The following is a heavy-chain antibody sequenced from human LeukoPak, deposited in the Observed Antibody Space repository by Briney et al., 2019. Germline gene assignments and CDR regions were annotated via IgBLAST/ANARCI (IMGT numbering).Heavy chain of an antibody. D-gene: IGHD2-2*01. J-gene: IGHJ5*02. CDR2: INPNSGGT. Sequence: ASVKVSCKASGYTFTCYYMHWVRQAPGQGLEWMGWINPNSGGTNYAQKFQGRVTMTRDTSISTAYMELSRLRSDDTAVYYCAKAARRLVVVPAAKGWFDPWGQGTLVTVSS. CDR1: GYTFTCYY. V-gene: IGHV1-2*02. CDR3: AKAARRLVVVPAAKGWFDP.